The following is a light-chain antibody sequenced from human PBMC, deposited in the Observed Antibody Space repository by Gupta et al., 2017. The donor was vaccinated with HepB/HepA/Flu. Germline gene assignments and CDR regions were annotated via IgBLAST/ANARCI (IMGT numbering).Light chain of an antibody. CDR2: GAS. Sequence: EIVLTQSPGTLSLSPGERATLSCRASQSVSSSYVAWYQQKPGQTPRLLIYGASSRATGIPDRFSGSGSGTDFTLTVSRLEPEDFAVYYCQQYDSSLITFGQGTRLEIK. CDR3: QQYDSSLIT. CDR1: QSVSSSY. J-gene: IGKJ5*01. V-gene: IGKV3-20*01.